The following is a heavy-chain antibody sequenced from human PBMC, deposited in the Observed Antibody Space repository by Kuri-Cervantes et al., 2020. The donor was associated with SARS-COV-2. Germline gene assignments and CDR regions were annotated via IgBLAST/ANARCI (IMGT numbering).Heavy chain of an antibody. J-gene: IGHJ6*03. CDR3: ARYSSSSSHYYYYMDV. Sequence: SETLSLTCTVSGGSISSYYWSWIRQPAGKGLEWIGRIYTSGSTNYNPSLKSRVTMSVDTSKNQFSLKLSSVTAADTAVYYCARYSSSSSHYYYYMDVWGKGTLVTVSS. CDR2: IYTSGST. CDR1: GGSISSYY. D-gene: IGHD6-6*01. V-gene: IGHV4-4*07.